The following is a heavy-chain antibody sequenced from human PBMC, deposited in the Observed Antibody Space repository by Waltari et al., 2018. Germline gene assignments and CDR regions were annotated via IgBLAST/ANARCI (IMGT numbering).Heavy chain of an antibody. CDR3: ASCMVYALDWFDP. Sequence: QVQLQESGPGLVKPSETLSLTCAVSGYSISSGYYWGWIRQPPGKGLEWIGSIYHSGSTYYNPSLKSRVTISVDTSKNQFSLKLSSVTAADTAVYYCASCMVYALDWFDPWGQGTLVTVSS. CDR2: IYHSGST. CDR1: GYSISSGYY. D-gene: IGHD2-8*01. J-gene: IGHJ5*02. V-gene: IGHV4-38-2*01.